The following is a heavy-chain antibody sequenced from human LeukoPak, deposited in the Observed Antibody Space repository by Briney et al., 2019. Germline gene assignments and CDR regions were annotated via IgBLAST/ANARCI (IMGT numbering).Heavy chain of an antibody. CDR2: ISYDGSNK. Sequence: GGSLRLSCAASGFTFSSYGMHWVRQAPGKGLEWVAVISYDGSNKYYADSVKGRVTISRDNSKNTLYLQMNSLRAEDTAVYYCAKGTHYYDSSGYLDYWGQGTLVTVSS. CDR3: AKGTHYYDSSGYLDY. CDR1: GFTFSSYG. V-gene: IGHV3-30*18. J-gene: IGHJ4*02. D-gene: IGHD3-22*01.